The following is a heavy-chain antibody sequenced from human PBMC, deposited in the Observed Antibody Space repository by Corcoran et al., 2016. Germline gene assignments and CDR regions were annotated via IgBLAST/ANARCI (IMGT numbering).Heavy chain of an antibody. CDR2: INPSGGSA. D-gene: IGHD3-22*01. J-gene: IGHJ6*02. CDR1: GYTFTSYY. CDR3: AREYYDDSSGYYSNYYYGMDV. V-gene: IGHV1-46*01. Sequence: QVQLVQSGAEVKKPEASVKVSCKASGYTFTSYYMHWVRQAPGQGLEWMGIINPSGGSASYAQKFQGRVTMTRDTSTSTVYMELSSLRSEDTAVYYCAREYYDDSSGYYSNYYYGMDVWGQGTTVTVSS.